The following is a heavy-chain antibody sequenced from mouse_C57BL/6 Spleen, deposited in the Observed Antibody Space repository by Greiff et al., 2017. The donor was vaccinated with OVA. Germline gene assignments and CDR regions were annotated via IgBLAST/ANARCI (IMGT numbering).Heavy chain of an antibody. J-gene: IGHJ2*01. CDR3: ARSGGWLRGYFDY. V-gene: IGHV1-61*01. D-gene: IGHD2-2*01. CDR1: GYTFTSYW. CDR2: IYPSDSET. Sequence: QVQLKQPGAELVRPGSSVKLSCKASGYTFTSYWMDWVKQRPGQGLEWIGNIYPSDSETHYNQKFKDKATLTVDKSSSTAYMQLSSLTSEDSAVYYCARSGGWLRGYFDYWGQGTTLTVSS.